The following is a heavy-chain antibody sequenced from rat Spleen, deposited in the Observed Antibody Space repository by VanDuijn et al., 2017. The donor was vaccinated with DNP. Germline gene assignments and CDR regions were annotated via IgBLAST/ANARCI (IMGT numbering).Heavy chain of an antibody. V-gene: IGHV5S13*01. CDR1: GFTFTKYG. Sequence: EVQLVESGGGLVQPGRSLKLSCAASGFTFTKYGMAWVRQAPTKGLEWVASINTGGGNTFYRDSVKGRFTVSRDNAKNTLYLQMDSLRSEDTATYYCARHTGSDWGQGVMVTVSS. CDR2: INTGGGNT. D-gene: IGHD4-1*01. J-gene: IGHJ2*01. CDR3: ARHTGSD.